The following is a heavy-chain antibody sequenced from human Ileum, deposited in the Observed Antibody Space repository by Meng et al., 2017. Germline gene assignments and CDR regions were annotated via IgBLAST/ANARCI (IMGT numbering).Heavy chain of an antibody. CDR1: GGFISNYY. D-gene: IGHD2-15*01. V-gene: IGHV4-59*08. CDR2: IYYSGST. CDR3: ARLMVVGNTGYHFDN. J-gene: IGHJ4*02. Sequence: VQLQESGPGRVKPSETLSLTRTVSGGFISNYYWSWIRQPPRKGLEWIGYIYYSGSTNYNSSLKSRVTISVDTSKNQFSLKLSSVTAADTAVYYCARLMVVGNTGYHFDNWGQGTLVTVSS.